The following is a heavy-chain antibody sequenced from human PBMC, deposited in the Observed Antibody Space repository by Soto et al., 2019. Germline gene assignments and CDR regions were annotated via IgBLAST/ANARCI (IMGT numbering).Heavy chain of an antibody. D-gene: IGHD6-13*01. V-gene: IGHV1-69*13. CDR1: GGTFSSYA. CDR2: IIPIFGTA. CDR3: ARLAAAGTSDYYYYYGMDV. Sequence: SVKVSCKASGGTFSSYAISWVRQAPGQRLEWMGGIIPIFGTANYAQKFQGRVTITADESTSTAYMELSSLRSEDTAVYYCARLAAAGTSDYYYYYGMDVWGQGTTVTVSS. J-gene: IGHJ6*02.